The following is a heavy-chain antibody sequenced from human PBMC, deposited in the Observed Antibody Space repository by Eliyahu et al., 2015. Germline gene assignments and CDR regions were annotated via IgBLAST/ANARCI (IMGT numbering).Heavy chain of an antibody. J-gene: IGHJ6*02. CDR2: ISWYSGTI. V-gene: IGHV3-9*01. D-gene: IGHD2-21*01. CDR3: VKDRGLWTGLDV. CDR1: GFSFXDYA. Sequence: EVQLVQSGGGLXQPGRSLXLSXAASGFSFXDYAMHWVRQASGGGLEXVSGISWYSGTIYYADSVKGRFTITRDNAKNFLYLQMNSLRPEDTALYYCVKDRGLWTGLDVWGQGTTVTVSS.